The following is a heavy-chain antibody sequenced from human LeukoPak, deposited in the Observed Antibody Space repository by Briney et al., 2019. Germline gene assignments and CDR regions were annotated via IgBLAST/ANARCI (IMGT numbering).Heavy chain of an antibody. CDR2: IYTVGNT. J-gene: IGHJ3*02. Sequence: GGSLRLSCAASGFTVSSNYMSWVRQPPGKGLEWVSVIYTVGNTDYADSVKGRFTISRDNSKNTLYLQMNSLRAEDTAVYYCARDGSGSDAFDIWGQGTMVTVSS. V-gene: IGHV3-66*01. CDR3: ARDGSGSDAFDI. D-gene: IGHD6-19*01. CDR1: GFTVSSNY.